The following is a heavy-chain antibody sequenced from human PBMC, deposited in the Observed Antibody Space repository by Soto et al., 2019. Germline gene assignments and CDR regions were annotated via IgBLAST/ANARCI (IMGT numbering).Heavy chain of an antibody. J-gene: IGHJ6*02. V-gene: IGHV1-18*01. D-gene: IGHD3-3*01. Sequence: QVQLVQSGAEVKKPGASVKVSCKASGTFTNYGISWVRQAPGQGLEWMGWISAYNGNTNYAQKLHGRVTMTTDTSTSTAYMELRSLRSDDTAVYYCARDGEVFWSGYKYYYGMDVWGQGTTVTVSS. CDR1: GTFTNYG. CDR2: ISAYNGNT. CDR3: ARDGEVFWSGYKYYYGMDV.